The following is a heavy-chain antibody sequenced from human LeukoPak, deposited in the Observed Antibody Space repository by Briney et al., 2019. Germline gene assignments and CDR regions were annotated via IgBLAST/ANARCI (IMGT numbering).Heavy chain of an antibody. J-gene: IGHJ4*02. CDR1: GFTFTTYW. CDR3: ARSLSHWELPTNY. CDR2: IKQDGTAT. Sequence: PGGSLRLSCAASGFTFTTYWMNWVRQAPGKGLELVANIKQDGTATYYVDSVKVRFTVSRDNAKNSVFLQMNSLRDDDTAVYYCARSLSHWELPTNYWGQGTLVTVSS. V-gene: IGHV3-7*01. D-gene: IGHD1-26*01.